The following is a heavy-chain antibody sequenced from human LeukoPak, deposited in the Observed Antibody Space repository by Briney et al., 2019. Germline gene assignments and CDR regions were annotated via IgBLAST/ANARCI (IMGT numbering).Heavy chain of an antibody. CDR2: IYYSGST. Sequence: PSETLSLTCTVSGGSISSYYWSWIRQPPGKGLEWIGYIYYSGSTNYNPSLKSRVTISVDTSKNQFSLKLSSVTAADTAVYYCVRNGLYGSGSYYVDYWGQGTLVTVSS. D-gene: IGHD3-10*01. CDR3: VRNGLYGSGSYYVDY. V-gene: IGHV4-59*01. J-gene: IGHJ4*02. CDR1: GGSISSYY.